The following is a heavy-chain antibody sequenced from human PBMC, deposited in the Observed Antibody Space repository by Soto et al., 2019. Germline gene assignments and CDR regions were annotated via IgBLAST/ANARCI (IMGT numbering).Heavy chain of an antibody. CDR2: IYYSGST. D-gene: IGHD3-3*01. V-gene: IGHV4-61*01. J-gene: IGHJ4*02. Sequence: SETLSLTCTVSGGSVSSGSYYWSWIRQPPGKGLEWIGYIYYSGSTNYNPSLKSRATISVDTSKNQFSLKLSSVTAADTAVNSGARDQQGSGWSAREWVLWGQETLVT. CDR3: ARDQQGSGWSAREWVL. CDR1: GGSVSSGSYY.